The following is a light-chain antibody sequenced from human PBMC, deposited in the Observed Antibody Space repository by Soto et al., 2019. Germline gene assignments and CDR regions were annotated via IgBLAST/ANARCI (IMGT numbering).Light chain of an antibody. CDR1: QSVSID. Sequence: EIVLTQSPGTLSLYKGERATLSCRASQSVSIDLAWYQQTPGQAPRLLIYGASTRATGIPVRFSGSASGTEFTLTISSLQSEDFTVYYCQQYNKWPLTFGQGTKVDIK. J-gene: IGKJ1*01. CDR3: QQYNKWPLT. V-gene: IGKV3-15*01. CDR2: GAS.